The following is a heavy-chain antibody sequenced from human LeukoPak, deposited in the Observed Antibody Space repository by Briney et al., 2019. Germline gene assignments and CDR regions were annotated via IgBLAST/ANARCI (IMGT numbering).Heavy chain of an antibody. D-gene: IGHD3-16*01. V-gene: IGHV4-61*02. Sequence: SETLSLTCSVSGVSITSGSYCWGWIRQSAGKGLEWIGRVHSSGDIYHNAAFRSRAAVSGDAAKNQFSLQLASVTAADTAVYYCARGASPKDAVFFDYWGQGALITVSS. CDR3: ARGASPKDAVFFDY. CDR2: VHSSGDI. CDR1: GVSITSGSYC. J-gene: IGHJ4*02.